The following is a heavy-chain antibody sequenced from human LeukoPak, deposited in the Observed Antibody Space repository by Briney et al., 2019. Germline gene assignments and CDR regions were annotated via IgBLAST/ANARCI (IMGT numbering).Heavy chain of an antibody. CDR2: IKSKTDGGTT. CDR1: GFTFSNYA. V-gene: IGHV3-15*01. Sequence: GGSLRLSCAASGFTFSNYAMGWVRQAPGKGLEWVGRIKSKTDGGTTDYAAPVKGRFTISRDDSKNTLYLQMNSLKTEDTAVYYCTTGDYYDSNNYFDYWGQGTLVTVSS. J-gene: IGHJ4*02. D-gene: IGHD3-22*01. CDR3: TTGDYYDSNNYFDY.